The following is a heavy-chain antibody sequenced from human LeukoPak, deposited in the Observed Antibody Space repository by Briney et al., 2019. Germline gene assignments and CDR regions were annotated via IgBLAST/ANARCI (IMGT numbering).Heavy chain of an antibody. Sequence: PGGSLRLSCAASGFTFSSFAMRRVRQTPGKGLEWVSTISHDGGSTYFADSVKGRFTISRDNSKSTLYLQMNSLRAEDTALYFCAKDFSSGLFDYWGQGTLVAVSS. CDR1: GFTFSSFA. V-gene: IGHV3-23*01. D-gene: IGHD6-19*01. J-gene: IGHJ4*02. CDR2: ISHDGGST. CDR3: AKDFSSGLFDY.